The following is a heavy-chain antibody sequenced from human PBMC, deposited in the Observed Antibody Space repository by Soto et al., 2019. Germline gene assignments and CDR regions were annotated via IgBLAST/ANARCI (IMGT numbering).Heavy chain of an antibody. CDR3: ARGEYSSSLTYLDY. CDR2: ISAYNGHT. J-gene: IGHJ4*02. V-gene: IGHV1-18*01. CDR1: GYTFATYG. Sequence: ASVKVSCKASGYTFATYGISWVRQAPGQGLEYMGWISAYNGHTNYAQKLQGRVTMTTDTSTSTAYMELTSLRSDDTAVYYCARGEYSSSLTYLDYWGQGTLVTAPQ. D-gene: IGHD6-6*01.